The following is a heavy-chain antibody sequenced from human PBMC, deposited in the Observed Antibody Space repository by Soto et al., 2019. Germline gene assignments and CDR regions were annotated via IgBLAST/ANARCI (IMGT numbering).Heavy chain of an antibody. CDR3: TTGEEAKIAALSPAMDY. V-gene: IGHV3-15*07. J-gene: IGHJ4*02. D-gene: IGHD6-6*01. CDR2: IKSKTDGGTT. Sequence: GGSLRLSCAASGFTFSNAWMNWVRQAPGKGLEWVGRIKSKTDGGTTDYAAPVKGRFTISRDDSKNTLYLQMNSLKTEDTAVYYCTTGEEAKIAALSPAMDYWGQGTLVTVSS. CDR1: GFTFSNAW.